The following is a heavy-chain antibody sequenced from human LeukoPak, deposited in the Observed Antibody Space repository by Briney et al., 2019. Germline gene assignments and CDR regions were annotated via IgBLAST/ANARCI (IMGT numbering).Heavy chain of an antibody. CDR3: ARPRCYNCAFDI. CDR1: GCSISPYY. J-gene: IGHJ3*02. CDR2: VSTSAHN. D-gene: IGHD2-2*02. Sequence: PSVTLSFTGTGSGCSISPYYWVWMRQPAGQELKGIGRVSTSAHNKYSSSLKSPVTMSVDTSKNHFSLKLISVTAADTAVYYCARPRCYNCAFDIWGQGTMVTASS. V-gene: IGHV4-4*07.